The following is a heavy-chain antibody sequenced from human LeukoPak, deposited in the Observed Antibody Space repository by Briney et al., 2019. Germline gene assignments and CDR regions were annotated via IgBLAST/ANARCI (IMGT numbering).Heavy chain of an antibody. J-gene: IGHJ4*02. D-gene: IGHD3-9*01. CDR3: ARHYDILTGTFPYY. CDR1: GFTVSSNY. Sequence: GSLRLSCAASGFTVSSNYMSWVRQAPGKGLEWVANIRQDGNEKYYVGSVRGRFTIPRDNAKNSLYLQMNSLRAEDTAVYYCARHYDILTGTFPYYWGQGTLVTVSS. CDR2: IRQDGNEK. V-gene: IGHV3-7*03.